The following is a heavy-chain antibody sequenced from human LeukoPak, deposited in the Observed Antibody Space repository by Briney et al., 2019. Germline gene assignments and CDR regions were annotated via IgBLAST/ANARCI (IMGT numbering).Heavy chain of an antibody. J-gene: IGHJ4*02. CDR1: GFTFSTYA. Sequence: PGGSLRLSCAASGFTFSTYAMSWVRQAPGKGLEWVANISPDGSETNYVDSVKGRFTISRDNAKNSLYLQMNSLRAEDTAVYYCARPRVPDSWGQGTLVTVSS. CDR2: ISPDGSET. V-gene: IGHV3-7*01. CDR3: ARPRVPDS.